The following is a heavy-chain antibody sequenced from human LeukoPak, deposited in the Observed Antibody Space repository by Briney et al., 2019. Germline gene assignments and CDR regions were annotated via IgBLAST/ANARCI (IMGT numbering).Heavy chain of an antibody. CDR2: IETGGAST. CDR1: GFTFSSYG. CDR3: AKDFGGAERYHCPFDY. V-gene: IGHV3-23*01. Sequence: PGGSLRLSCAASGFTFSSYGMSWVRQAPGKGLEWVSAIETGGASTYYADSVKGRFSISRDNSKNTLYLQMNSLRAGDTAVYYCAKDFGGAERYHCPFDYWGQGTLVTVPS. J-gene: IGHJ4*02. D-gene: IGHD3-16*01.